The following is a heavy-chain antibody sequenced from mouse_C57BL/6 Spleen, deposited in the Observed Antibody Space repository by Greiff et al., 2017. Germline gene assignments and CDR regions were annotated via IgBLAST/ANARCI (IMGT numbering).Heavy chain of an antibody. CDR3: ARRYYAMDY. J-gene: IGHJ4*01. V-gene: IGHV5-9*01. CDR1: GFTFSSYT. Sequence: EVQLVESGGGLVKPGGSLKLSCAASGFTFSSYTMSWVRQTPEKRLEWVATISGGGGNTYYPDSVKGRFTISRDNAKNTLYLQMSSLRAEDTALYYCARRYYAMDYWGQGTSVTVSS. CDR2: ISGGGGNT.